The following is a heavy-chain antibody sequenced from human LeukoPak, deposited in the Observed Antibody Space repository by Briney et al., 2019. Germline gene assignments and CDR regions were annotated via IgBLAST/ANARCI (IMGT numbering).Heavy chain of an antibody. CDR2: INPNSGGT. J-gene: IGHJ4*02. D-gene: IGHD3-10*01. CDR3: ARGPVVLLWFGEFDY. CDR1: GYTFTGYY. Sequence: ASVKVSCKASGYTFTGYYMHWVRQAPGQGLEWMGWINPNSGGTNYAQKFKGRVTMTRDTSISTAYMELSRLRSDDTAVYYCARGPVVLLWFGEFDYWGQGTLVTVSS. V-gene: IGHV1-2*02.